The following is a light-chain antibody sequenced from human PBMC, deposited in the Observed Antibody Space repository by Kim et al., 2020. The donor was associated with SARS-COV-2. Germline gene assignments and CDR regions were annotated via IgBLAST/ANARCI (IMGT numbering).Light chain of an antibody. CDR2: GKN. CDR3: NSRDSSGNHLYV. CDR1: SLRSYY. Sequence: TVRITCQGDSLRSYYASWYQQKPGQAPVLVIYGKNNRPSGIPDRFSGSSSGNTASLTITGAQAEDEADYYCNSRDSSGNHLYVFGTGTKVTVL. J-gene: IGLJ1*01. V-gene: IGLV3-19*01.